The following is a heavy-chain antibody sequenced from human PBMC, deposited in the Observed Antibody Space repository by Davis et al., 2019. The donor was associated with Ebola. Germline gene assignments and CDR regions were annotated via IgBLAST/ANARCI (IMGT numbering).Heavy chain of an antibody. J-gene: IGHJ6*04. Sequence: PSQTLSLTSTVSGGAIGSSSYYWGWIRQPPGKGLEWIGSIYYSGSTYYNPSLKSRVTISVDTSKNQFSLKLSSVTAADTAVYYCAASMDVWGKGTTVTVSS. CDR3: AASMDV. V-gene: IGHV4-39*07. CDR1: GGAIGSSSYY. CDR2: IYYSGST.